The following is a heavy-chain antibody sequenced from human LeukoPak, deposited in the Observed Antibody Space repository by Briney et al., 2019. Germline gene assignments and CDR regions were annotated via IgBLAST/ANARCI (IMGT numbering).Heavy chain of an antibody. D-gene: IGHD3-22*01. J-gene: IGHJ5*02. V-gene: IGHV1-24*01. CDR2: FDPEDGDT. Sequence: GASVKVSCKVSGYTLTELSMHWVRQAPGKGLEWMGGFDPEDGDTIYAQKFQGRVTMTEDTSTDTAYMELSSLRSEDTAVYYCATRGTTLYYYDSSGYTRWFGPWGQGTLVTVSS. CDR1: GYTLTELS. CDR3: ATRGTTLYYYDSSGYTRWFGP.